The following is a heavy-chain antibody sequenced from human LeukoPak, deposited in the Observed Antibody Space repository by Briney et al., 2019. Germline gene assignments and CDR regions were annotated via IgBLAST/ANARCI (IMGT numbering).Heavy chain of an antibody. CDR1: GFTFSSYA. J-gene: IGHJ4*02. D-gene: IGHD6-13*01. V-gene: IGHV3-23*01. CDR2: ISGSGGST. CDR3: AKDSAWYSSSWYGY. Sequence: GGSLRLSCAASGFTFSSYAMSWVRQAPGKGLEWVSAISGSGGSTYYADSVKGRFTISRDNSKNTLYLQMNSLRAEDTAVYYCAKDSAWYSSSWYGYWGQGTLVTVSS.